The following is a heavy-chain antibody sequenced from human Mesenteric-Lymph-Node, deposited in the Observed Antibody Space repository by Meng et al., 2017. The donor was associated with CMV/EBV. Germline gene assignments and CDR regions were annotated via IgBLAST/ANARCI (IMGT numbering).Heavy chain of an antibody. Sequence: ASGFTFSDDYTSWIRQGPGRGLGWVSYISSSSSYTNYADSVKGRLTISRDNAKNSLYLQMNTLRAEDTAVYYCARHEYSSSYRFDPWGQGTLVTVSS. V-gene: IGHV3-11*06. CDR1: GFTFSDDY. J-gene: IGHJ5*02. D-gene: IGHD6-6*01. CDR2: ISSSSSYT. CDR3: ARHEYSSSYRFDP.